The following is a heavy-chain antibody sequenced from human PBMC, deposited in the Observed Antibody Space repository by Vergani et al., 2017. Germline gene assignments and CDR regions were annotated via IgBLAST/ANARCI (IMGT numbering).Heavy chain of an antibody. CDR1: GYTFTSYY. D-gene: IGHD3-10*01. Sequence: VQLVQSGAEVKKPGASVKVSCKASGYTFTSYYMHWVRQAPGQGLEWMGIINPSGGSTSYAQKFQGRVTMTRDTSTSTVYMELSSLRSEDTAVYYCARDGKGITMVRGVPYYGMDVWGQGTTVTVSS. CDR2: INPSGGST. CDR3: ARDGKGITMVRGVPYYGMDV. J-gene: IGHJ6*02. V-gene: IGHV1-46*03.